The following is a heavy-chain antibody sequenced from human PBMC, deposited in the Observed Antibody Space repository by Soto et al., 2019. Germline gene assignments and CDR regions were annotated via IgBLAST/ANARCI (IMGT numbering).Heavy chain of an antibody. J-gene: IGHJ4*02. CDR1: GFTFSNYG. D-gene: IGHD6-19*01. V-gene: IGHV3-30*18. CDR3: AKEITPRASNGWPFAS. CDR2: ISFDGKVK. Sequence: GGSLRLSCAVSGFTFSNYGMHWVLQSLGKELEWLTVISFDGKVKFYADSVKGRFTISRDNSKNTLYLQMNSLRLDDTAVYYCAKEITPRASNGWPFASWGQGTLVTVSS.